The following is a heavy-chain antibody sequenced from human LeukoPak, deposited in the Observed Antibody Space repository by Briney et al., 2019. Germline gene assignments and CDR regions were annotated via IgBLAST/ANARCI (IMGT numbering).Heavy chain of an antibody. CDR1: GDSISSDGHS. J-gene: IGHJ4*02. D-gene: IGHD3-10*01. CDR3: ARTRYYYNSRSYGAPYYFDY. CDR2: IYHSGAA. V-gene: IGHV4-30-4*07. Sequence: SETLSLTCGVSGDSISSDGHSWSWIRQPPGKGLEWVGYIYHSGAAYHNPSLKSRLALSVDTSNNQFSLKLSSVTAADTAVYYCARTRYYYNSRSYGAPYYFDYWGQGTLVTVSS.